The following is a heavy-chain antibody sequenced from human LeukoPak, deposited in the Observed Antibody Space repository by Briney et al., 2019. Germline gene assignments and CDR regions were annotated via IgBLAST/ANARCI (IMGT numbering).Heavy chain of an antibody. CDR2: ISWNSGSI. V-gene: IGHV3-9*01. CDR3: AKDRSSSWSLGAFDI. D-gene: IGHD6-13*01. J-gene: IGHJ3*02. CDR1: GFTFDDYA. Sequence: GGSLRLSCAASGFTFDDYAMHWVRQAPGKGLEWVSGISWNSGSIGYADSVKGRFTISRDNAKNSLYLQMNSLRAEDTALYYCAKDRSSSWSLGAFDIWGRGTMVTVSS.